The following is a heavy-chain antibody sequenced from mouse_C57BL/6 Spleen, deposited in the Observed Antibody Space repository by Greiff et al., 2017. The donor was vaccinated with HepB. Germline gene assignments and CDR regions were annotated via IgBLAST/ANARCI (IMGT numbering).Heavy chain of an antibody. J-gene: IGHJ1*03. V-gene: IGHV1-52*01. Sequence: QVQLQQPGAELVRPGSSVKLSCKASGYTFTSYWMHWVKQRPIQGLEWIGNIDPSDSETHYNQKFKDKATLTVDKSSSTAYMQLSSLTSADSAAYYCDRGAHWDAHRYFDVWGTGTTVTVSS. CDR2: IDPSDSET. CDR3: DRGAHWDAHRYFDV. D-gene: IGHD4-1*01. CDR1: GYTFTSYW.